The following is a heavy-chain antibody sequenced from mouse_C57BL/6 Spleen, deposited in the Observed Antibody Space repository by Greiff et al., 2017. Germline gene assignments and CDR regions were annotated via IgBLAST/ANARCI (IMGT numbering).Heavy chain of an antibody. CDR1: GYTFTDYY. CDR2: INPNNGGT. J-gene: IGHJ2*01. CDR3: ASGLTSFDY. Sequence: EVQLQQSGPELVKPGASVKISCKASGYTFTDYYMSWVKQSHGKSLEWIGDINPNNGGTSYNQKFKGKATLTVDKSSSTAYMELRSLTSEDSAVYYCASGLTSFDYWGQGTTLTVSS. D-gene: IGHD3-1*01. V-gene: IGHV1-26*01.